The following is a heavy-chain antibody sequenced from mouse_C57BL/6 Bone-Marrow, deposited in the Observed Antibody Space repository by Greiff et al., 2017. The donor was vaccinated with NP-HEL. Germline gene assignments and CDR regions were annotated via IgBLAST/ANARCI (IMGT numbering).Heavy chain of an antibody. CDR1: GFTFSDYG. Sequence: EVKVVESGGGLVKPGGSLKLSCAASGFTFSDYGMHWVRQAPEKGLEWVAYISSGSSTIYYADTVKGRFTISRDIAKNTLFLQMTSLRSEDTAMYYCARTIYYGSSYEYFDVWGTGTTVTVSS. CDR2: ISSGSSTI. D-gene: IGHD1-1*01. CDR3: ARTIYYGSSYEYFDV. V-gene: IGHV5-17*01. J-gene: IGHJ1*03.